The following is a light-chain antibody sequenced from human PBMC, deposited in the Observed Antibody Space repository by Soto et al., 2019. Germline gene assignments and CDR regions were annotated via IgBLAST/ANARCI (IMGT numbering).Light chain of an antibody. J-gene: IGLJ1*01. CDR1: SSNIGSNT. CDR3: AAWDDSLNAYYV. Sequence: QSVLTQPPSASGIPGQRVTISCSGSSSNIGSNTVNWYQQLPGTAPKLLIYSNNQRPSGVPDRFSGSKSGTSASLAISGLQSEDEADYYCAAWDDSLNAYYVFGTGTKLTVL. V-gene: IGLV1-44*01. CDR2: SNN.